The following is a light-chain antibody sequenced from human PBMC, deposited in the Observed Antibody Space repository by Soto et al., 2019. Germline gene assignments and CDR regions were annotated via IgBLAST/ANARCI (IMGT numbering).Light chain of an antibody. CDR1: QRISTW. CDR2: DAS. Sequence: DIQMTQSPSSVSASAGDRVTITCRASQRISTWLAWYQQKPGKAPKLLIYDASNLESGVPSRFSGSGSGTEFTLTISSLQPDDIATYYCQQYNIYPWTFGQGTKVDIK. J-gene: IGKJ1*01. CDR3: QQYNIYPWT. V-gene: IGKV1-5*01.